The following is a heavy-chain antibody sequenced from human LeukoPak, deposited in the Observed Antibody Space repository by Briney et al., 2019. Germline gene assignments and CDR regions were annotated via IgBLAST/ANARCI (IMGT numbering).Heavy chain of an antibody. CDR3: ARDRAARGFDY. CDR2: IYYSGST. D-gene: IGHD6-6*01. CDR1: GGSISSSSYY. Sequence: SETLSLTCTVSGGSISSSSYYWGWIRHPPGKGLEWIGSIYYSGSTYYNPSLKSRVTISVDTSKNQFSLKLSSVTAADTAVYYCARDRAARGFDYWGQGTLVTVSS. V-gene: IGHV4-39*07. J-gene: IGHJ4*02.